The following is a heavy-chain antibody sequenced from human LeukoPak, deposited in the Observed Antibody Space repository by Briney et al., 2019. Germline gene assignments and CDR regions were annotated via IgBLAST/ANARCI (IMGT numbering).Heavy chain of an antibody. V-gene: IGHV3-66*01. D-gene: IGHD3-22*01. CDR3: ARDSSGYYRIFDY. CDR1: GFTVSSNY. J-gene: IGHJ4*02. CDR2: IYSGGST. Sequence: PGGSLRLSCAASGFTVSSNYMSWVRQAPGKGLEWVSVIYSGGSTYYADSVKGRFTISRDNSKNTLYLQMNSLRAEDTAVYYCARDSSGYYRIFDYWGQGTLVTVSS.